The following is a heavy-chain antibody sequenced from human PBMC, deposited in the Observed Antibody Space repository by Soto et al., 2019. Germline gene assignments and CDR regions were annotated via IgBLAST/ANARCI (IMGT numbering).Heavy chain of an antibody. D-gene: IGHD2-21*01. Sequence: PGGSLRLSCAASGFTFSSYAMSWVRQAPGKGLEWVSAISGSGGSTYYADSVKGRFTISRDNSKNTLYLQMNSLRAEDTAVYYCAKSPYYPGRGLEDYYSYSMDVCGKGPTVTVSS. CDR2: ISGSGGST. CDR1: GFTFSSYA. CDR3: AKSPYYPGRGLEDYYSYSMDV. J-gene: IGHJ6*03. V-gene: IGHV3-23*01.